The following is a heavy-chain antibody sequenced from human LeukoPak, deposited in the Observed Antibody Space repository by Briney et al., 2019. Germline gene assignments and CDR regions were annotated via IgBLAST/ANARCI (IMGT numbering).Heavy chain of an antibody. J-gene: IGHJ1*01. D-gene: IGHD3-16*01. Sequence: GGSLRLSCAASGFTFSNYAMSWVRQAPWKGLEWVSGISGSGGSTYYADSVKGRFSISRDNSQNTLYLQMNSLRAEDTAVYYCARGGLPYTNTFGYWGQGTLVTVSS. CDR3: ARGGLPYTNTFGY. CDR2: ISGSGGST. CDR1: GFTFSNYA. V-gene: IGHV3-23*01.